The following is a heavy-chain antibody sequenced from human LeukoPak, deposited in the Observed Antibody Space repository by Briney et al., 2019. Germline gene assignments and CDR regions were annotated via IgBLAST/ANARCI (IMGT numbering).Heavy chain of an antibody. CDR2: INWNGGST. Sequence: GGSLRLSCAASGFTFSSYWMSWVRQAPGKGLEWVSGINWNGGSTGYADSVKGRFTISRDNAKNSLYLQMNSLRAEDTAVYYCASSMRNYFDYWGQGTLVTVSS. V-gene: IGHV3-20*04. D-gene: IGHD2-2*01. J-gene: IGHJ4*02. CDR1: GFTFSSYW. CDR3: ASSMRNYFDY.